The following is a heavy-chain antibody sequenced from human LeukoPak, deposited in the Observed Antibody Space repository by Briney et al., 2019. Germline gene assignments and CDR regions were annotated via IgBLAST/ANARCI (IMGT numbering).Heavy chain of an antibody. J-gene: IGHJ4*02. CDR3: ARHPYDILTGPSFDY. CDR1: GFTFSSDW. Sequence: GGSLRLSCAASGFTFSSDWMHWVRPAPGKGLVWVSRINRDGRSTTYADSVKGRFTISRDNAKNTLYLQMNSLRAEDTAVYYCARHPYDILTGPSFDYWGQGTLVTVSS. V-gene: IGHV3-74*01. CDR2: INRDGRST. D-gene: IGHD3-9*01.